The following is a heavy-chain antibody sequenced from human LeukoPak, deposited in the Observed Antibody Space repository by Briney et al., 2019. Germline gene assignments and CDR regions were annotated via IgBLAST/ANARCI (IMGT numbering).Heavy chain of an antibody. D-gene: IGHD3-3*01. CDR1: GYTFTNYG. CDR3: ARAYDFWSGVEVYYMDV. Sequence: GASVKVSCKASGYTFTNYGISWVRQAPGQGLEWMGWISAYNGNTDYAQKLQGRVTVTTDTSTRTVYMELSSLRSEDTAVYYCARAYDFWSGVEVYYMDVWGKGTTATVSS. V-gene: IGHV1-18*01. J-gene: IGHJ6*03. CDR2: ISAYNGNT.